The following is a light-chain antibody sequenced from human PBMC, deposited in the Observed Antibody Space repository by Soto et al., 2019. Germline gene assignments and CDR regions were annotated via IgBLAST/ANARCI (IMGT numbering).Light chain of an antibody. CDR3: QQDKSFPLT. J-gene: IGKJ5*01. CDR1: QSIGNW. Sequence: DIQMTQSPSSVSASGGDRVTITCRASQSIGNWLAWYQQKPGKAPKLLIYAASTLQGGVPSRFSGSGSGTDFTLTISSLQPADFSTYYCQQDKSFPLTFGHGTRLEFK. CDR2: AAS. V-gene: IGKV1-12*01.